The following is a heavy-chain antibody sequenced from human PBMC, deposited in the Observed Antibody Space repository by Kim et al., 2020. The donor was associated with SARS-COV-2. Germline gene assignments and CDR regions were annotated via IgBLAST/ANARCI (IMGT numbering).Heavy chain of an antibody. V-gene: IGHV4-59*01. D-gene: IGHD3-22*01. Sequence: SETLSLTCTVSGGSISSYYWSWIRQPPGKGLEWIGYIYYSGSTNYNPSLKSRVTISVDTSKNQFSLKLSSVTAADTAVYYCARAPPNYYDSSGYYIGAFDIWGQGTMVNVSS. CDR2: IYYSGST. CDR1: GGSISSYY. J-gene: IGHJ3*02. CDR3: ARAPPNYYDSSGYYIGAFDI.